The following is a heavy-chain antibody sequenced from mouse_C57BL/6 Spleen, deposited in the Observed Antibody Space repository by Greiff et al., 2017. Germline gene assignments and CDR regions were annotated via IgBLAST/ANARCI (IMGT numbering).Heavy chain of an antibody. V-gene: IGHV1-81*01. J-gene: IGHJ4*01. CDR1: GYTFTSYG. CDR3: ARSGDGKDAMDY. D-gene: IGHD2-1*01. CDR2: IYPRSGNT. Sequence: LVESGAELARPGASVKLSCKASGYTFTSYGISWVKQRTGQGLEWIGEIYPRSGNTYYNEKFKGKATLTADKSSSTAYMELRSLTSEDSAVYFCARSGDGKDAMDYWGQGTSVTVSS.